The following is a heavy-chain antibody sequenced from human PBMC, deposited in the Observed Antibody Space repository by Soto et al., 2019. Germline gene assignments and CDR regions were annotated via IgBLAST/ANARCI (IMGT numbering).Heavy chain of an antibody. CDR1: GYTFTSYY. D-gene: IGHD1-26*01. Sequence: GXAVNVSCKASGYTFTSYYMHWVRQAPVQGLEWMGIVNPSDSSTSYAQKFQGRVTMTVDTSTSTVYMELSSLRSEDTAVYYCARGGPQKAGAYYPGDYWGQGTLVIVSS. CDR3: ARGGPQKAGAYYPGDY. CDR2: VNPSDSST. V-gene: IGHV1-46*01. J-gene: IGHJ4*02.